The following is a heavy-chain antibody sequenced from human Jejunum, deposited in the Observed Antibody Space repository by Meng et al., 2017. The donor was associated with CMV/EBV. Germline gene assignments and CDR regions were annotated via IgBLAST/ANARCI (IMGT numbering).Heavy chain of an antibody. J-gene: IGHJ4*01. CDR3: SRNPTYGTGSWPDF. Sequence: SGFTVTSNYISWVRRAPGKGLEWVSVIYSGGSTYYADSVKGRFTISSATSKRPLYLPINSLRAAATAVYYCSRNPTYGTGSWPDFWGQGTLVTVSS. D-gene: IGHD3-10*01. CDR1: GFTVTSNY. CDR2: IYSGGST. V-gene: IGHV3-53*01.